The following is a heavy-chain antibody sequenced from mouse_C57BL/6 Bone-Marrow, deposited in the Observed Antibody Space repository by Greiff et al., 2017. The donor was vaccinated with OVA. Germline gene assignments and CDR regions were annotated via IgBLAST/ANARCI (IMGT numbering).Heavy chain of an antibody. Sequence: EVQLQQSGPVLVKPGASVKMSCKASGYTFTDYYMNWVKQSHGKSLEWIGVINPYNGGTSYNQKFKGKATLTVDKSSSTAYMQLNSLTSEDSAVYYCARWEGYYYGRSYGWYFDVWGTGTTVTVSS. J-gene: IGHJ1*03. CDR3: ARWEGYYYGRSYGWYFDV. CDR2: INPYNGGT. V-gene: IGHV1-19*01. D-gene: IGHD1-1*01. CDR1: GYTFTDYY.